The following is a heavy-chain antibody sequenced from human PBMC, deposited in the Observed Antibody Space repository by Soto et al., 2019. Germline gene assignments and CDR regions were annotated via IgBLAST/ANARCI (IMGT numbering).Heavy chain of an antibody. J-gene: IGHJ3*01. CDR1: GFTFSIYG. CDR2: ISGSGDSA. Sequence: PVGSLRLSCAASGFTFSIYGMSWVRQVPGKGLEWVSTISGSGDSAYYADSVKGRFTISRDNSKNTLYLQMNSLRDEDTAVYYCARPYGGKIGDAPDLWGQGT. D-gene: IGHD2-15*01. V-gene: IGHV3-23*01. CDR3: ARPYGGKIGDAPDL.